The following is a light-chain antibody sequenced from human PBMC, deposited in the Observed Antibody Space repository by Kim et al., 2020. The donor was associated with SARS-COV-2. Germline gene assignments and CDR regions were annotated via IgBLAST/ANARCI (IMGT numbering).Light chain of an antibody. V-gene: IGKV3-15*01. CDR2: GAS. CDR1: QSVRSN. Sequence: VSAGVRANLSCRASQSVRSNLAWYHQKPGQPPRLLIYGASTRATDIPARFSGSGSGTEFTLTINSLQSEDFAVYYCQQYYDGPRTFGQGTKVEFK. J-gene: IGKJ1*01. CDR3: QQYYDGPRT.